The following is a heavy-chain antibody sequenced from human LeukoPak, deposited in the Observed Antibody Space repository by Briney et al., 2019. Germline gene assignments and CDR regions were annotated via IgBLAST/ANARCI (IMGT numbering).Heavy chain of an antibody. CDR2: INHSGST. D-gene: IGHD4-23*01. CDR1: GGSFSGYY. V-gene: IGHV4-34*01. CDR3: ASLYGGNPYYYYYYMDV. Sequence: SETLSLTCAVYGGSFSGYYWSWIRRPPGKGLEWIGEINHSGSTNYNPSLKSRVTISVDTSKNQFSLKLSSVTAADTAVYYCASLYGGNPYYYYYYMDVWGKGTTVTVSS. J-gene: IGHJ6*03.